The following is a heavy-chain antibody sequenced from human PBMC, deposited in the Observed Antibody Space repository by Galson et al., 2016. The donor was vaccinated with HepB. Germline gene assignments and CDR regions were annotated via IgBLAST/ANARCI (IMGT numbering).Heavy chain of an antibody. J-gene: IGHJ6*02. V-gene: IGHV3-23*01. Sequence: SLRLSCAASEFTFSSYAMSWVRQAPGKGLEWVSAIDSSGHSTYYTDSVTGRFTISRDNSKNTLYLQMNSLRYEDTAVHYCAKAATPVFYYHGMDVWGQGTTVTVSS. CDR2: IDSSGHST. CDR3: AKAATPVFYYHGMDV. CDR1: EFTFSSYA.